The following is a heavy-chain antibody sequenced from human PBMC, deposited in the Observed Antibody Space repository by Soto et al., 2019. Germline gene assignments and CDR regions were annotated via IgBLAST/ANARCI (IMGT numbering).Heavy chain of an antibody. J-gene: IGHJ4*02. V-gene: IGHV1-69*02. D-gene: IGHD2-15*01. CDR1: GGTFSSYT. CDR2: IIPILGIA. CDR3: GSAVPQNGPVGY. Sequence: QVQLVQSGAEVKKPGSSVKVSCKASGGTFSSYTISWVRQAPGQGLEWMGRIIPILGIANYAQKFQGRVTITADQTKSTGYMELSSLRSEDTAVYYCGSAVPQNGPVGYWGQGTLVTVSS.